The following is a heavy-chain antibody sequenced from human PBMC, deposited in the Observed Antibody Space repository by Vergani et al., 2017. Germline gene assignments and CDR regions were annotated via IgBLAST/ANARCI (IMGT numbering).Heavy chain of an antibody. J-gene: IGHJ1*01. D-gene: IGHD2-15*01. CDR3: ARISGGSAPYLHY. Sequence: EVQLQESGGGLVKPGGSLRVSCAASGFTFGDSYMAWIRLAPGKGLDWVASIKRDGTETFYVDAVKGRFTISRDNAKTTLYLQMNSLRDEDRGVYYCARISGGSAPYLHYWGQGTLVTVAS. V-gene: IGHV3-7*01. CDR2: IKRDGTET. CDR1: GFTFGDSY.